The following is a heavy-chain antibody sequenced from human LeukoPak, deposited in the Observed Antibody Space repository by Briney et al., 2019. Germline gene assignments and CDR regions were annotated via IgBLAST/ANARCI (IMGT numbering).Heavy chain of an antibody. CDR1: GGSFSGYY. V-gene: IGHV4-34*01. CDR2: INHSGST. J-gene: IGHJ6*02. CDR3: ARSIAARSYYYYGMDV. Sequence: SETLSLTCAVYGGSFSGYYWSWIRQPPGKGLEWIGEINHSGSTNYNPSLKSRVTISVDTSKNQFSLKLGSVTAADTAVYYCARSIAARSYYYYGMDVWGQGTTVTVSS. D-gene: IGHD6-6*01.